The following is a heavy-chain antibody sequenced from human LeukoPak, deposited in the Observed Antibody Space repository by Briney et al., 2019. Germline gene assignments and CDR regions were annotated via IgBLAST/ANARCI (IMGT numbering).Heavy chain of an antibody. J-gene: IGHJ4*02. CDR3: ARDRGYYDSNGYLPFDY. Sequence: ASVKVSCKASGYTFTSYYMHWVRQAPGQGLEWMGIINPSGGSTSYAQKFQGRVTMTRDTSTSTVYMELSSLRSEDTAVYYCARDRGYYDSNGYLPFDYWGQGTLVTVSS. V-gene: IGHV1-46*01. CDR1: GYTFTSYY. D-gene: IGHD3-22*01. CDR2: INPSGGST.